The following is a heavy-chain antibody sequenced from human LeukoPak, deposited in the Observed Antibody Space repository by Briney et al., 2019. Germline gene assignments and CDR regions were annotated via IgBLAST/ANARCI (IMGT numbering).Heavy chain of an antibody. V-gene: IGHV3-48*01. CDR3: ARAESIAAAGY. CDR1: GFTFSSYS. J-gene: IGHJ4*02. CDR2: ISSSSSPI. D-gene: IGHD6-13*01. Sequence: GGSLRLSCAASGFTFSSYSMNWVRQAPGKGLEWVSYISSSSSPIYYADAVKGRFTISRDNAKNSLYLQMNSLRAEDTAVYYCARAESIAAAGYWGQGTLVTVSS.